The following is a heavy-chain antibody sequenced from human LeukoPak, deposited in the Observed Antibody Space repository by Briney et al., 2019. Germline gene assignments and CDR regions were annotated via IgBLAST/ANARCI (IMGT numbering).Heavy chain of an antibody. CDR3: ARGVAAPNWFDP. V-gene: IGHV6-1*01. Sequence: SQTLSLTCAISGDSVSRKSAAWNWIRQSPSRGLEWLGRTYYRSKWYDDYAVSVKSRITINPDTSKNQFSLQLNSVTPEDTAVYYCARGVAAPNWFDPWGQGTLVTVSS. J-gene: IGHJ5*02. CDR1: GDSVSRKSAA. CDR2: TYYRSKWYD. D-gene: IGHD6-13*01.